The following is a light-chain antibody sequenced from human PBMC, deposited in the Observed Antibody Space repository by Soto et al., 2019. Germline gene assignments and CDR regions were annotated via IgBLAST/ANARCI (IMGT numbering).Light chain of an antibody. CDR3: QQYGSSPHP. CDR1: QSVSSN. CDR2: GAF. J-gene: IGKJ5*01. Sequence: EIVTTQSPATLSVSPGERATLSCRASQSVSSNLAWYQQKPGQAPRLLIYGAFNRATGIPARFSGSGSGTDFTLTISSLQPEDFAVYYCQQYGSSPHPFGQGTRLEIK. V-gene: IGKV3D-15*02.